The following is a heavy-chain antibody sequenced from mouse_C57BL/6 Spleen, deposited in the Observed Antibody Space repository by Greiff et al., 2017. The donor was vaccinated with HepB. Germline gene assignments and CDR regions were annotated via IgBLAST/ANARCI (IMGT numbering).Heavy chain of an antibody. Sequence: VQGVESGAELAKPGASVKLSCKASGYTFTSYWMHWVKQRPGQGLEWIGYINPSSGYTKYNQKFKDKATLTADKSSSTAYMQLSSLTYEDSAVYYCARAYYGNYEVYYYAMDYWGQGTSVTVSS. CDR3: ARAYYGNYEVYYYAMDY. V-gene: IGHV1-7*01. J-gene: IGHJ4*01. CDR2: INPSSGYT. D-gene: IGHD2-10*01. CDR1: GYTFTSYW.